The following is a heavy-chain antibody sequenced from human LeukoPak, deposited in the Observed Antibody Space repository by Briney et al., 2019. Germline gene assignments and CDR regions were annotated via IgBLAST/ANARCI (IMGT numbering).Heavy chain of an antibody. V-gene: IGHV3-23*01. CDR3: AKDVGITIFGVVIPPFDI. CDR2: ISGSGGST. J-gene: IGHJ3*02. CDR1: GFTFSSYS. Sequence: GGSLRLSCAASGFTFSSYSMNWVRQAPGKGLEWVSAISGSGGSTYYADSVKGRFTISRDNSKNTLYLQMNSLRAEDTAVYYCAKDVGITIFGVVIPPFDIWGQGTMVTVSS. D-gene: IGHD3-3*01.